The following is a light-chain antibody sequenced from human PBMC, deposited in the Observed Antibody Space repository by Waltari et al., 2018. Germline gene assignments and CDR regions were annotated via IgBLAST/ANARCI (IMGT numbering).Light chain of an antibody. Sequence: DIQMTQSPSTLSASVGDRVTITCRASQSISSWLAWYQQKPRKAPKLLIYNASSLESVGPSRFSGSGSGTEFTLTISSLQPDDFATYYCQQYNSYPRTFGQGTKVEIK. CDR1: QSISSW. J-gene: IGKJ1*01. CDR3: QQYNSYPRT. V-gene: IGKV1-5*03. CDR2: NAS.